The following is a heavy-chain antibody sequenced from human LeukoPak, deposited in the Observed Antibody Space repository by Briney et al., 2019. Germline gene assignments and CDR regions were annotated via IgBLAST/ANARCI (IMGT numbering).Heavy chain of an antibody. Sequence: PGRSLRLSCAASGFTFSSYGMHWVRQAPGMGLEWVSVIYSGGTTYYADSVKGRFTISRDNSKNTLYLQMNSLRADDTAVYYCARGFGPNAFEIWGRGTMVTVSS. V-gene: IGHV3-66*01. CDR3: ARGFGPNAFEI. CDR1: GFTFSSYG. J-gene: IGHJ3*02. D-gene: IGHD3-3*01. CDR2: IYSGGTT.